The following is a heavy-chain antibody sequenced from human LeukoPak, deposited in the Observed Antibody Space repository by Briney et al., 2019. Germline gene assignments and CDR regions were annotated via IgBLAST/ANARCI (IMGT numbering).Heavy chain of an antibody. Sequence: PGGSLRLSCAASGFTFSDYYMSWIRQAPGKGLEWVAVISYDGSNKYYADSVKGRLTISRDNSKNTLYLQMNSLRAEDTAVYYCANGDGDFRVDAFDIWGRGTMVTVSS. CDR1: GFTFSDYY. J-gene: IGHJ3*02. V-gene: IGHV3-30*18. D-gene: IGHD4-17*01. CDR3: ANGDGDFRVDAFDI. CDR2: ISYDGSNK.